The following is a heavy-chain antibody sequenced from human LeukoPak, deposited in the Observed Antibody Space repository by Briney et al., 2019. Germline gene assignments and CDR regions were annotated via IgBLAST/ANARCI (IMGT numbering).Heavy chain of an antibody. Sequence: SETLSLTCTVSGGSISSYYWSWIRQPPGKGLEWIGEINHSGSTNYNPSLKSRVTISVDTSKNQFSLKLSSVTAADTAVYYCARGRGGRNYYDSSGTPLGYWGQGTLVTVSS. J-gene: IGHJ4*02. CDR1: GGSISSYY. V-gene: IGHV4-34*01. CDR2: INHSGST. D-gene: IGHD3-22*01. CDR3: ARGRGGRNYYDSSGTPLGY.